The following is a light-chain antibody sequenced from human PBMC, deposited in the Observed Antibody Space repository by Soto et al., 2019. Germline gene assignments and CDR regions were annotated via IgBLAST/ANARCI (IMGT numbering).Light chain of an antibody. CDR2: AAS. V-gene: IGKV1-39*01. Sequence: DIQMTQSPSSLSASVGDRVTITCRASQSISSYLNWYQQKPGKAPKLLIYAASSLQSGVPSRFSGSGSGTAFTLTISSLQPEDFATYYCQQSYSTPLTVGGGTKVDIK. CDR1: QSISSY. J-gene: IGKJ4*01. CDR3: QQSYSTPLT.